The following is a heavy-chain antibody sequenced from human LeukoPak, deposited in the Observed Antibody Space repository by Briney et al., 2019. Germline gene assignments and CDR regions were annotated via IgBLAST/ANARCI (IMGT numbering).Heavy chain of an antibody. CDR1: GLTFSSYS. D-gene: IGHD3-3*01. Sequence: GGSLRLSCAASGLTFSSYSMNWVRQAPGKGLEWVSSISSSSSYIYYADSVKGRFTISRDNAKNSLYLQMNSLRAEGTAVYYCARGLTIFGVVSGFDPWGQGTLVTVSS. CDR2: ISSSSSYI. CDR3: ARGLTIFGVVSGFDP. V-gene: IGHV3-21*01. J-gene: IGHJ5*02.